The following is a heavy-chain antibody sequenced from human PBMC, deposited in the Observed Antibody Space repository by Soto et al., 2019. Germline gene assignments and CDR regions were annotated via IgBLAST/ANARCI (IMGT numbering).Heavy chain of an antibody. CDR2: ISSNSAYI. J-gene: IGHJ5*02. V-gene: IGHV3-21*01. Sequence: GGSLRLSCAASGFTFRSFTMNWVRQAPGKGLEWVSTISSNSAYIYYTDALRGRFTISRDNAKNSLHLQMNSLRAEDTAAYYCTRDASRDSSARGWFDPWGLGTLVTVSS. CDR3: TRDASRDSSARGWFDP. D-gene: IGHD6-13*01. CDR1: GFTFRSFT.